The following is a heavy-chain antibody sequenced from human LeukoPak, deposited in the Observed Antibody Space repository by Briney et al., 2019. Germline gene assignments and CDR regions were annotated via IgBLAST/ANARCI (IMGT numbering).Heavy chain of an antibody. CDR3: ARDCVVLRFLEWFPLTDGMDV. J-gene: IGHJ6*02. CDR2: ISAYNGNT. V-gene: IGHV1-18*01. Sequence: ASVKVSCKASGYTFTSYGISWVRQAPGQGLEWMGWISAYNGNTNYAQKLQGRVTMTTDTSTSTAYMELRSLRSGDTAVYYCARDCVVLRFLEWFPLTDGMDVWGQGTTVTVSS. D-gene: IGHD3-3*01. CDR1: GYTFTSYG.